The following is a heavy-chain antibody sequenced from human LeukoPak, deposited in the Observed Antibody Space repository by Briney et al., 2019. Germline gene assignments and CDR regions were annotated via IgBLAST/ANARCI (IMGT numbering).Heavy chain of an antibody. CDR1: GFTFSTYD. CDR3: AKDFGEAAFDI. V-gene: IGHV3-30*18. D-gene: IGHD3-10*01. Sequence: GGTLRLSCAASGFTFSTYDMHWVRQAPGKGLEWVAIISYDGSDKYYADSVKGRFTISRDNSKNTLYLQMNSLRAEDTAVYYCAKDFGEAAFDIWGQGTMVTVSS. CDR2: ISYDGSDK. J-gene: IGHJ3*02.